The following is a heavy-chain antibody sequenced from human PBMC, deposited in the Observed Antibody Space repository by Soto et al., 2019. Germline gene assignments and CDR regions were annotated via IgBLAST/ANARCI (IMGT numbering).Heavy chain of an antibody. Sequence: GGSLRLSCAASGFTFSDHFMDWVRQAPGKGLEWVGRAKTGPFGYATQYAASVNGRFTVSRDDSENSFYLLMNSLKVDDTAVYYCASPKSAGDALRDRYFDFWGRGTLVTVSS. J-gene: IGHJ2*01. CDR1: GFTFSDHF. CDR2: AKTGPFGYAT. V-gene: IGHV3-72*01. D-gene: IGHD6-13*01. CDR3: ASPKSAGDALRDRYFDF.